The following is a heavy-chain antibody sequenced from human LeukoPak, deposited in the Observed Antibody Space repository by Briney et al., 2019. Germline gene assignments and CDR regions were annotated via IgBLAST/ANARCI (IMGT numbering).Heavy chain of an antibody. V-gene: IGHV4-4*07. D-gene: IGHD6-19*01. Sequence: SETLSLTCAVSGGSISSYYWSWIRQPAGKGLEWIGRIYTSGSTNYNPSLKSRVTMSVDTSKNQFSLKLSSVTVADTAVYYCARDRPNYSSGWYEHPWAWFDPGGQGTLVTVSA. CDR2: IYTSGST. J-gene: IGHJ5*02. CDR1: GGSISSYY. CDR3: ARDRPNYSSGWYEHPWAWFDP.